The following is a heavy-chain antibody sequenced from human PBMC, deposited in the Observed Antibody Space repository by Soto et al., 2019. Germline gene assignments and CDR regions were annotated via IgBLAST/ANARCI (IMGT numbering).Heavy chain of an antibody. Sequence: PGESLKISCKGSGYSFTSYWFGWVRQMPGKGLEWIGITNPDDSETRLSPSFQGQVTMSTDKSVTTAYLHWSSLKASDTAMYYCALKRQGYCGTTNCFSGFFTDWGQGTQVTVSS. CDR3: ALKRQGYCGTTNCFSGFFTD. J-gene: IGHJ4*02. CDR2: TNPDDSET. D-gene: IGHD2-2*01. V-gene: IGHV5-51*01. CDR1: GYSFTSYW.